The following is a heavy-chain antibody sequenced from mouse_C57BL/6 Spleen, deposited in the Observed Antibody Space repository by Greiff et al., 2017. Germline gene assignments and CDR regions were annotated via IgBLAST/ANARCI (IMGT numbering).Heavy chain of an antibody. Sequence: QVQLQQSGAELVKPGASVKLSCKASGYTFTSYWMHWVKQRPGQGLEWIGLVYPYNGGTSYNQKFKGKATLTVDTSSSTAYMELNSLTSEDSAVYYCARKDDYDVWAMDYWGQGTSVTVSS. CDR2: VYPYNGGT. D-gene: IGHD2-4*01. CDR1: GYTFTSYW. CDR3: ARKDDYDVWAMDY. J-gene: IGHJ4*01. V-gene: IGHV1-64*01.